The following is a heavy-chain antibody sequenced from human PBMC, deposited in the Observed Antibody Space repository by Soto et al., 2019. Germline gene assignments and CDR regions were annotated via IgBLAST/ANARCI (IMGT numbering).Heavy chain of an antibody. CDR3: ARRYGDSFDC. D-gene: IGHD4-17*01. Sequence: SETLSLTCAVSGRSISSGGYSWSWIRQPPGKGLEWIGYIYHSGSTYYNPSLKSRLTISLDSSENQFSLRLSSVTAADTAVYYCARRYGDSFDCWGQGTLVTVSS. V-gene: IGHV4-30-2*02. CDR1: GRSISSGGYS. J-gene: IGHJ4*02. CDR2: IYHSGST.